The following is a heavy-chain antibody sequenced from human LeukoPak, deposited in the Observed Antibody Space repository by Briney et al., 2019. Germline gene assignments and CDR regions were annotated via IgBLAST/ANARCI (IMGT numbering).Heavy chain of an antibody. Sequence: ASVKVSCKASGGTFSSYAISWVRQAPGQGLEWMGGIIPIFGTANYAQKFQGRVTITADESTGTAYMELSSLRSEDTAVCYCARGDYDYVWGSYRPIDYWGQGTLVTVSS. V-gene: IGHV1-69*13. D-gene: IGHD3-16*02. J-gene: IGHJ4*02. CDR2: IIPIFGTA. CDR3: ARGDYDYVWGSYRPIDY. CDR1: GGTFSSYA.